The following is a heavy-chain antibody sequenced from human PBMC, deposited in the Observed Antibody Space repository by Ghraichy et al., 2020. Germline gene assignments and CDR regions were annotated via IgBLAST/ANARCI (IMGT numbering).Heavy chain of an antibody. CDR2: ISGSGGST. CDR1: GFTFSSYA. V-gene: IGHV3-23*01. CDR3: AKRDGSGWPRGFVDY. D-gene: IGHD6-19*01. J-gene: IGHJ4*02. Sequence: LSLTCAASGFTFSSYAMSWVRQAPGKGLEWVSAISGSGGSTYYADSVKGRFTISRDNSKNTLYLQMNSLRAEDTAVYYCAKRDGSGWPRGFVDYWGQGTLVTVSS.